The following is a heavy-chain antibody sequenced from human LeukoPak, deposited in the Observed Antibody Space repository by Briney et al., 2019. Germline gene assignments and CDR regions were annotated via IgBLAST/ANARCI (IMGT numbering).Heavy chain of an antibody. D-gene: IGHD6-19*01. CDR1: GGSFTGSFSTYY. CDR3: ARNGWYSVDY. Sequence: PSETLPLTCAVSGGSFTGSFSTYYWSWIRQPPGKGLEWIGEINHSGSTTYNPSLKSRVTMSIDTSKNHFSLKLSSVTAADTAMYYCARNGWYSVDYWGQGTQVIVSS. CDR2: INHSGST. V-gene: IGHV4-34*01. J-gene: IGHJ4*02.